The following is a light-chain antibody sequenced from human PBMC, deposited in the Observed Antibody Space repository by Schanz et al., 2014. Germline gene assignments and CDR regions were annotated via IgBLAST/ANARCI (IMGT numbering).Light chain of an antibody. V-gene: IGLV2-8*01. CDR2: EDT. J-gene: IGLJ3*02. CDR3: SSYTSSSTLV. CDR1: SSDVGGYNY. Sequence: QSALTQPPSASGSPGQSVTISCTGTSSDVGGYNYVSWYQQHPGKAPKLMIYEDTKRPSGVPDRFSGSKSGNTASLTVSGLQAEDEADYYCSSYTSSSTLVFGGGTKLTVL.